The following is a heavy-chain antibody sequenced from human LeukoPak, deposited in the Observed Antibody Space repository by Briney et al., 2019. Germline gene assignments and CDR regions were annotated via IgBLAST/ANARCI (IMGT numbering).Heavy chain of an antibody. CDR2: INPSGGTT. J-gene: IGHJ1*01. CDR1: RYTFTRYY. D-gene: IGHD5-18*01. CDR3: ARARGYSYGPNEH. V-gene: IGHV1-46*01. Sequence: ASVKVSCKASRYTFTRYYLHWVRQAPGQGLEWMGIINPSGGTTSSAQKFQGRVTMTMDTSTSTVYMELISLKSEDTAVYYCARARGYSYGPNEHWGQGTLVTVSS.